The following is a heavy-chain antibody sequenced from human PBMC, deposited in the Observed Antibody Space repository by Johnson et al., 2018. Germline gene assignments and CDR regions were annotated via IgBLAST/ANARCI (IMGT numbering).Heavy chain of an antibody. J-gene: IGHJ6*03. Sequence: VQLVQSGGGVVQPGRSLRLSCAASGFTFSSYGMHWVRQAPGKGLEWVANIKEDGSEKFDVDSVKGRFTISRDNAKNSLYLQMNSLRAEDTAVYYCARVKVPPNMFYSYVDVCGKGTTVTVSS. V-gene: IGHV3-7*01. CDR2: IKEDGSEK. CDR3: ARVKVPPNMFYSYVDV. CDR1: GFTFSSYG. D-gene: IGHD2-2*01.